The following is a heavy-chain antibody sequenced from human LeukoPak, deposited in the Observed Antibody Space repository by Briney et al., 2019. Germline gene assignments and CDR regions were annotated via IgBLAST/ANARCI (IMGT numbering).Heavy chain of an antibody. CDR3: ARQRSTYSGSYYYFDY. D-gene: IGHD1-26*01. CDR2: MNPNGGNT. J-gene: IGHJ4*02. Sequence: GSVKVSCKASGYTFTSYDINWVRQATGQGLEWMGWMNPNGGNTGYAQKFQGRVTMTRNTSISTAYMELSSLRSEDTAVYYCARQRSTYSGSYYYFDYWGQGTLVTVSS. V-gene: IGHV1-8*01. CDR1: GYTFTSYD.